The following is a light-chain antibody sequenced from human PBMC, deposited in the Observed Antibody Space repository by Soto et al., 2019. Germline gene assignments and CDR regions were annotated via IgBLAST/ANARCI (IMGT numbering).Light chain of an antibody. CDR1: QSIRSW. CDR3: QEYNSYSGT. Sequence: DIQMTQSPSTLSASVGDRVTITCRASQSIRSWLAWYQQKPGKVPKVLIYKASYIESGVPSRFSGSGSGTEFTLTISSLQPDDFATYHCQEYNSYSGTFGQGTKVDIK. J-gene: IGKJ1*01. V-gene: IGKV1-5*03. CDR2: KAS.